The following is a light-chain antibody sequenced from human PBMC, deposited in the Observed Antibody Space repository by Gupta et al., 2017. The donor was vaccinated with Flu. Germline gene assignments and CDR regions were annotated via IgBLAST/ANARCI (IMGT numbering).Light chain of an antibody. CDR2: WAS. V-gene: IGKV4-1*01. CDR1: QSVLYSSNNKNY. J-gene: IGKJ1*01. CDR3: QQYYSTPRT. Sequence: DIVMTQSPDSLVVSLGERATLNCKSSQSVLYSSNNKNYLAWYQQKPGQPPKLLIYWASTRESGVPDRFSGCGSGTDFTLTISSLQAEDVAVYYCQQYYSTPRTFGQGTKVEIK.